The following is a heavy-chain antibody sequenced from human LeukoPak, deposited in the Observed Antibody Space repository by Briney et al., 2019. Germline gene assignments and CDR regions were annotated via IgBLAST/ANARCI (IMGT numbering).Heavy chain of an antibody. CDR3: ARYCNDGTCFSKALDY. CDR2: VYYNGLT. D-gene: IGHD2-15*01. Sequence: SETLSLTCTVSGGSINNYYWSWIRQPPGGGLEGIGYVYYNGLTRYTPSLNSRVTISVDTSKNQFSLKVNSVTAADTAIYYCARYCNDGTCFSKALDYWGQGTLATVSS. CDR1: GGSINNYY. J-gene: IGHJ4*02. V-gene: IGHV4-59*08.